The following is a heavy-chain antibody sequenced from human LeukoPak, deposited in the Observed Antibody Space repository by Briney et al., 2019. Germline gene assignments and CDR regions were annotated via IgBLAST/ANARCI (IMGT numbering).Heavy chain of an antibody. Sequence: SVKVSCKASGRTFSTYAISWVRQAPGQALEWMGGIIPMFGTADYAQKFQGRVTIIADESTSTVHMELSSLRSGDTAVYYCARDPAERLRGASYYYYMDVWGKGTTVTVSS. J-gene: IGHJ6*03. CDR3: ARDPAERLRGASYYYYMDV. CDR2: IIPMFGTA. D-gene: IGHD1-1*01. V-gene: IGHV1-69*13. CDR1: GRTFSTYA.